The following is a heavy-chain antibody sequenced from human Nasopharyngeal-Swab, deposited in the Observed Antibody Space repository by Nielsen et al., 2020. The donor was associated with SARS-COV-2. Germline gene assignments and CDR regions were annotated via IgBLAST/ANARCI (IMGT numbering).Heavy chain of an antibody. V-gene: IGHV2-70*01. J-gene: IGHJ6*03. CDR3: ARSYGFWSGYSSYYYMDV. Sequence: WIRQPPGKALEWLALIDWDDDKYYSTSLKTRLTISKDTSKNQVVLTMTNMDPVDTATYYCARSYGFWSGYSSYYYMDVWGKGTTVTVSS. D-gene: IGHD3-3*01. CDR2: IDWDDDK.